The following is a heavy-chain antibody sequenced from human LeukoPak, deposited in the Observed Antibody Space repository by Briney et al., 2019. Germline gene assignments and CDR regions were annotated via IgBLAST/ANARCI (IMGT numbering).Heavy chain of an antibody. CDR3: AKLVTGRPSGYMDV. V-gene: IGHV3-33*06. Sequence: GGSLKLSCAASGFTFSNYGMHWVRQAPGKGLEWVAVIWYDGGNKYYADSVRGRFTISRDDSKNTLYLQMNSLRAEDTAVYYCAKLVTGRPSGYMDVWGKGTTVTVSS. D-gene: IGHD6-6*01. CDR2: IWYDGGNK. CDR1: GFTFSNYG. J-gene: IGHJ6*03.